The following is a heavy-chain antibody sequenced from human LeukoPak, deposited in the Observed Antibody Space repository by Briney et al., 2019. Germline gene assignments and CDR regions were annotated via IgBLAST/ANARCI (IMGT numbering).Heavy chain of an antibody. CDR2: IRYDGSNK. D-gene: IGHD3-10*01. V-gene: IGHV3-30*02. J-gene: IGHJ5*02. CDR3: AKEGKIYGSGTTNWFDP. CDR1: GFTFSSYG. Sequence: GGSLRLSCAASGFTFSSYGMHWVRQAPGKGLEWVAFIRYDGSNKYYADSVKGRFTISRDNSKNTLYLQMNSLRAEDTAVYYCAKEGKIYGSGTTNWFDPWGQGTLVTVSS.